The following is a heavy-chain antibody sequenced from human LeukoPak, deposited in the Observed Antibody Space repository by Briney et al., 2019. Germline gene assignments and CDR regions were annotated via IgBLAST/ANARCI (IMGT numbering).Heavy chain of an antibody. Sequence: PGGSLRLSCAASGFTFSSYAMSWVRQAPGKGLGWVSAISGSGGSTYYADSVKGRFTISRDNSKNTLYLQMNSPRAEDTAVYYCAKDSCSRTICRRYFESGAQGPRVSVS. D-gene: IGHD2-2*01. CDR1: GFTFSSYA. CDR3: AKDSCSRTICRRYFES. J-gene: IGHJ4*02. V-gene: IGHV3-23*01. CDR2: ISGSGGST.